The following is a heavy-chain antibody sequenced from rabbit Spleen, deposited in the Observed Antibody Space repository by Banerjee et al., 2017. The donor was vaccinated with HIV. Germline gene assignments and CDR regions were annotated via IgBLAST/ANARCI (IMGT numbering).Heavy chain of an antibody. D-gene: IGHD4-1*01. CDR1: GIDFSTKYY. CDR2: ILTTAINK. V-gene: IGHV1S40*01. CDR3: ARDDDTSGRMDFFPL. J-gene: IGHJ3*01. Sequence: QSLEESGGDLVKPGASLTLTCTASGIDFSTKYYICWVRQAPGKGLEWIGCILTTAINKYYASWVNGRFTISKTSTTVTLQMTSLTAADTATYFCARDDDTSGRMDFFPLWGQGTLVTVS.